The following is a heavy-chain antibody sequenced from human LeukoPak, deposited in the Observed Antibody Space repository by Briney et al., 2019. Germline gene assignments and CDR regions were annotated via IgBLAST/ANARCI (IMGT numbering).Heavy chain of an antibody. V-gene: IGHV3-7*01. CDR3: ARCGYSGSGFSTNWFDP. Sequence: GGSLRLSCAASGFTFTSYWMSWVRQAPGKGLEWVANIKQDGSEKYYVDSVKGRFTISRDNAKNSLYLQMSGLSAEDTAVYYCARCGYSGSGFSTNWFDPWGQGTLVTVSS. D-gene: IGHD3-10*01. J-gene: IGHJ5*02. CDR1: GFTFTSYW. CDR2: IKQDGSEK.